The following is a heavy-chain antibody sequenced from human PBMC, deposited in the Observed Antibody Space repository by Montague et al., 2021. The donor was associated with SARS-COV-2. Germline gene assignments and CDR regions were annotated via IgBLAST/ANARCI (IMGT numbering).Heavy chain of an antibody. J-gene: IGHJ6*02. V-gene: IGHV4-34*01. CDR2: INHSGST. D-gene: IGHD2-21*02. Sequence: SETLSLTCAVYGGSFSGYYWSWIRQPPEKGLEWIGEINHSGSTXXXPSXXXRVTISVDTSKNQFSLKLSSVTAADTAVYYCARGSWHIVVVTAIRDGYYGMDVWGQGTTVTVSS. CDR3: ARGSWHIVVVTAIRDGYYGMDV. CDR1: GGSFSGYY.